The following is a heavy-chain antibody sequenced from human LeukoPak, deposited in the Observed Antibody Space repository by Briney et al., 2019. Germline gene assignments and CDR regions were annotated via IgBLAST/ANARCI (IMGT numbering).Heavy chain of an antibody. Sequence: SETLSLTCSVSGGSISSSSYYWGWIRQPPGKGLEWIGSIYYSGSTYYNPSLKSRVTISVDTSKNQFSLKLSSVTAADTAVYYCARRPGSSGYYWGQGTLVTVSS. J-gene: IGHJ4*02. V-gene: IGHV4-39*01. CDR2: IYYSGST. CDR1: GGSISSSSYY. D-gene: IGHD3-22*01. CDR3: ARRPGSSGYY.